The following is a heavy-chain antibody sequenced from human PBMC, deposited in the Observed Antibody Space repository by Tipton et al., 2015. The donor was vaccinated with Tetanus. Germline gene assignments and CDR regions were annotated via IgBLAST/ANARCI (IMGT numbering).Heavy chain of an antibody. Sequence: TLSLTCTVSRGSINSGTFYWDWIHQPPGKGLEWIGRIYINGRNNYNPSLKSRVTISVDTSKSQFSLRLTSVTAADTAVYYCARSKLLWFGESLSGFDSWGQGTLVTVSA. CDR2: IYINGRN. D-gene: IGHD3-10*01. CDR1: RGSINSGTFY. V-gene: IGHV4-39*07. CDR3: ARSKLLWFGESLSGFDS. J-gene: IGHJ4*02.